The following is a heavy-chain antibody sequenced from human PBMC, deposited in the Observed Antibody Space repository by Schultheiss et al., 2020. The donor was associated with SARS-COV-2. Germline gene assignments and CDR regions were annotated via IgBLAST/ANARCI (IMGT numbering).Heavy chain of an antibody. Sequence: GGSLRLSCAASGFTFSSYEMNWVRQAPGKGLEWVSAISGSGGSTYYADSVKGRFTISRDNSKKSLYLQMNSLRAEDTAVYYCARDRVDFWSGYYTRYGMDVWGQGTTVTVSS. V-gene: IGHV3-23*01. CDR1: GFTFSSYE. J-gene: IGHJ6*02. CDR3: ARDRVDFWSGYYTRYGMDV. CDR2: ISGSGGST. D-gene: IGHD3-3*01.